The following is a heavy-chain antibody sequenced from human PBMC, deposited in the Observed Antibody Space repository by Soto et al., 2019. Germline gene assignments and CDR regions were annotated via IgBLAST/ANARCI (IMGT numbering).Heavy chain of an antibody. Sequence: TGGSLRLSCAASGFTFSSYAMSWVRQAPGKGLEWVSAISGSGGSTYYADSVKGRFTISRDNSKNTLYLQMNSLRAEDTAVYYCAKDDEDGLLLLFGYWGQGTLVTVSS. D-gene: IGHD3-22*01. J-gene: IGHJ4*02. CDR3: AKDDEDGLLLLFGY. CDR2: ISGSGGST. V-gene: IGHV3-23*01. CDR1: GFTFSSYA.